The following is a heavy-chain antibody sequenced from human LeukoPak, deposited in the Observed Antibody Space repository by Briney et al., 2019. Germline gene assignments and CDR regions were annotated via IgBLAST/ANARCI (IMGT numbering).Heavy chain of an antibody. V-gene: IGHV1-46*01. CDR3: ARDHYYDSSGYLTHFDY. J-gene: IGHJ4*02. D-gene: IGHD3-22*01. CDR2: INPSGGST. CDR1: GYTFTSYY. Sequence: GASVKVSCKASGYTFTSYYMHWVRQAPGQGLEWMGIINPSGGSTSYAQKFQGRVTMTRDTSTSTAYMELSSLRSEDTAVYYCARDHYYDSSGYLTHFDYWGQGTLVTVSS.